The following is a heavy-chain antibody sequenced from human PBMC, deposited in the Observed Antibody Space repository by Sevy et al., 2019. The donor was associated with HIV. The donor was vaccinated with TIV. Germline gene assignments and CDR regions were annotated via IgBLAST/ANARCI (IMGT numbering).Heavy chain of an antibody. CDR3: SREDYYFIMDV. J-gene: IGHJ6*02. V-gene: IGHV3-30*04. Sequence: GGSLRLSCAASGFSFSSYAMHWVRQAPGKGLGWVAEISYDGSNKYYADSVKGRFTISRDNSKNTLYLQMNSLRAEDTAVYFCSREDYYFIMDVWGQGTTVTVSS. CDR2: ISYDGSNK. CDR1: GFSFSSYA.